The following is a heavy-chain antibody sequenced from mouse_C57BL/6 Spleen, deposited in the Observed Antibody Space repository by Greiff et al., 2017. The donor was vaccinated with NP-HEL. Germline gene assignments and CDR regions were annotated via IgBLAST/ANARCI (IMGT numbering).Heavy chain of an antibody. Sequence: LVESGAELARPGASVKLSCKASGYTFTSYGISWVKQRTGQGLEWIGEIYPRSGNTYYNEKFKGKATLTADKSSSTAYMELRSLTSEDSAVYFCARYDYDGYAMDYWGQGTSVTVSS. CDR3: ARYDYDGYAMDY. CDR2: IYPRSGNT. V-gene: IGHV1-81*01. J-gene: IGHJ4*01. D-gene: IGHD2-4*01. CDR1: GYTFTSYG.